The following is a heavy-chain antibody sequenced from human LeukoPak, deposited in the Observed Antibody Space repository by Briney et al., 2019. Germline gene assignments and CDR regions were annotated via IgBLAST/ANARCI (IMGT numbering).Heavy chain of an antibody. V-gene: IGHV5-51*01. Sequence: GESLKISCKGSGYSFSTYWIAWVRQMPGKGLEWMGIIYPGDSDTRYSPSFQGQVTISADKSISTAYLQWSSLKASDSAIYYCARRRREWLNRPLDSWGQGTLVTVSS. D-gene: IGHD6-19*01. CDR2: IYPGDSDT. J-gene: IGHJ4*02. CDR3: ARRRREWLNRPLDS. CDR1: GYSFSTYW.